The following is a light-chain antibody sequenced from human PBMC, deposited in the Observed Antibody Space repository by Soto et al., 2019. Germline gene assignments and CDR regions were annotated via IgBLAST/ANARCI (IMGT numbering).Light chain of an antibody. CDR1: QSVSSN. J-gene: IGKJ1*01. CDR2: GAS. CDR3: QQFRNWPWT. V-gene: IGKV3-15*01. Sequence: IMMTQSPSTLAVSPGERATLSCRAGQSVSSNLAWYQQKPGQAPRLLTYGASTRATGIPARFSGSGSGTEFTLTISSLQSEDFEVYYCQQFRNWPWTFGQGTKVDI.